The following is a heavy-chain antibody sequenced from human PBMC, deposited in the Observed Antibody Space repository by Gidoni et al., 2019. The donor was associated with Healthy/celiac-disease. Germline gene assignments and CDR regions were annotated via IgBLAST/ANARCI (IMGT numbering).Heavy chain of an antibody. J-gene: IGHJ3*02. Sequence: EVQLLESGGGLVQPGGSLRLSCAASGFTVSSYAMSWVRQAPGKGLEWVSAISGSGGSTYYADSVKGRFTISRDNSKNTLYLQMNSLRAEDTAVYYCAKDGGSTAMAPDAFDIWGQGTMVTVSS. CDR2: ISGSGGST. CDR3: AKDGGSTAMAPDAFDI. V-gene: IGHV3-23*01. CDR1: GFTVSSYA. D-gene: IGHD5-18*01.